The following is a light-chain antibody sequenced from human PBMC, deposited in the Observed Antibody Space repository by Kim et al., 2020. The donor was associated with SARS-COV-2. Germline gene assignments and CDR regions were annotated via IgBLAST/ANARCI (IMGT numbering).Light chain of an antibody. Sequence: SYELTQPPSVSVSPGQTASITCSGYKLGDKYVSWYQQKPGQSPAVAIYQDNQRPSGIPERFSGSNSGNTATLTISGTQAMDEADYYCQAWDSSTHNYVFG. CDR2: QDN. CDR1: KLGDKY. J-gene: IGLJ1*01. CDR3: QAWDSSTHNYV. V-gene: IGLV3-1*01.